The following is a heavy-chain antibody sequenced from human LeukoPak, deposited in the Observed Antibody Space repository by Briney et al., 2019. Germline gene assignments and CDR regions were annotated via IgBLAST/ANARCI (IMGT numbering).Heavy chain of an antibody. CDR3: ARGASALYYYDSSGSSPIDY. D-gene: IGHD3-22*01. V-gene: IGHV4-4*07. CDR1: GGSISYFY. Sequence: SETLSLTCTVSGGSISYFYWSWIRQPPGKGLEWIGRIFTSGSTNYNPSLKSRVTMSVDTSKKQFSLKLSSVTAADTAVYYCARGASALYYYDSSGSSPIDYWGQGTLVTVSS. CDR2: IFTSGST. J-gene: IGHJ4*02.